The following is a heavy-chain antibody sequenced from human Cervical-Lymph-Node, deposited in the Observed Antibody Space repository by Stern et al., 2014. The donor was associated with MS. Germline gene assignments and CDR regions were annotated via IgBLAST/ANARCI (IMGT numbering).Heavy chain of an antibody. CDR1: GFTFSSYS. CDR3: ARAPPVRGVFFDY. Sequence: EDQLVESGGGLVKPGGSLRLSCAASGFTFSSYSMNWVRQAPGKGLEWVSSISSSSSYIYYADSVKGRFTISRDNAKNSLYLQMNSLRAEDTAVYYCARAPPVRGVFFDYWGQGTLVTVSS. J-gene: IGHJ4*02. D-gene: IGHD3-10*01. V-gene: IGHV3-21*01. CDR2: ISSSSSYI.